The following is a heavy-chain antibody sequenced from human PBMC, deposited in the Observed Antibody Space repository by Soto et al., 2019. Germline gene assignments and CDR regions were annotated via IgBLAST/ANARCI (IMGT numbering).Heavy chain of an antibody. V-gene: IGHV5-51*01. CDR1: GYSFTSYW. J-gene: IGHJ4*02. Sequence: PGESLKISCKGSGYSFTSYWIGWVRQMPGKGLEWMGIIYPGDSDTRYSPSFQGQVTISADKSISTAYLQWSSLKASDTAMYYCATMGRELLPSTRPSTLTVLDDYWGQGTLVTVSS. CDR2: IYPGDSDT. D-gene: IGHD1-26*01. CDR3: ATMGRELLPSTRPSTLTVLDDY.